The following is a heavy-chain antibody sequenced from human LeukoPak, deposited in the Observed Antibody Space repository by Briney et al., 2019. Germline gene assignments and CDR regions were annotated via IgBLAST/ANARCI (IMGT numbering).Heavy chain of an antibody. D-gene: IGHD3-16*02. CDR2: INHSGST. V-gene: IGHV4-34*01. CDR1: GGSFSGYY. J-gene: IGHJ4*02. Sequence: SETLSLTCAVYGGSFSGYYWSWIRQPPGKGLEWIGEINHSGSTNYNPSLKSRVTISVDTSKNQFSLKLSSVTAADTAVYYCARLVWGSYRESFDYWGRGTLVTVSS. CDR3: ARLVWGSYRESFDY.